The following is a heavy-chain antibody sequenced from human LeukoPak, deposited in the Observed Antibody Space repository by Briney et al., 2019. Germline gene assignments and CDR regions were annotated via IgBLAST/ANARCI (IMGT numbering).Heavy chain of an antibody. V-gene: IGHV4-39*07. CDR1: GGSISSSSYY. CDR2: IYYSGST. CDR3: ARYNYYCYYMDV. J-gene: IGHJ6*03. Sequence: SETLSLTCTVSGGSISSSSYYWGWIRQPPGKGLEWIGSIYYSGSTYYNPSLKSRVTISIDTSKNQFSLKLSSVTAADTAIYYCARYNYYCYYMDVWGKGTTVTVSS.